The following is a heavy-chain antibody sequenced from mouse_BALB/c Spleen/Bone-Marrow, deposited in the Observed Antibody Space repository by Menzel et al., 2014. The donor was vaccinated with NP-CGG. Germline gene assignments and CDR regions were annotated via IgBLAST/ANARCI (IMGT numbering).Heavy chain of an antibody. Sequence: DVKLVESGGGLVKVGESLKLSCAASGFTFSTYFMSWVRQTPEKRLELVAAIYTNDGSTYYPDTVKGRFAISRDNAKNTLCLQMSSLKSEDTALYYCARRAFYALDYWGQGTSVTVSS. CDR3: ARRAFYALDY. CDR1: GFTFSTYF. V-gene: IGHV5-6-2*01. CDR2: IYTNDGST. J-gene: IGHJ4*01.